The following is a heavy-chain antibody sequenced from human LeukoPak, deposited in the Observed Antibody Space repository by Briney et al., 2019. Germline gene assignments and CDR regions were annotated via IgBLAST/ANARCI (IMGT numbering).Heavy chain of an antibody. CDR2: LIPIPGIA. D-gene: IGHD4-17*01. CDR1: GGTFSSYV. J-gene: IGHJ4*02. CDR3: SRRTVTDDY. V-gene: IGHV1-69*04. Sequence: ASVKVSCKASGGTFSSYVITWVRQAPGQGLEWMGRLIPIPGIANYAQKFQGRVTITADKSANTAYMEVSSLRSEDTAVYYCSRRTVTDDYWGQGTLVTVSS.